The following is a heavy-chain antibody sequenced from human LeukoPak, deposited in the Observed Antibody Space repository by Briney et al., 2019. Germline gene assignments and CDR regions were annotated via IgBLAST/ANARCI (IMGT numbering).Heavy chain of an antibody. CDR3: ARSEEGYYYGSGSYYYWFDP. CDR1: GYSFTSYW. J-gene: IGHJ5*02. CDR2: IYPGDSDT. V-gene: IGHV5-51*01. Sequence: HGESLKISCKGSGYSFTSYWIGWVRQMPGKGLEWMGIIYPGDSDTRCSPSFQGQVTISADKSISTAYLQWSSLKASDTAMYYCARSEEGYYYGSGSYYYWFDPWGQGTLVTVSS. D-gene: IGHD3-10*01.